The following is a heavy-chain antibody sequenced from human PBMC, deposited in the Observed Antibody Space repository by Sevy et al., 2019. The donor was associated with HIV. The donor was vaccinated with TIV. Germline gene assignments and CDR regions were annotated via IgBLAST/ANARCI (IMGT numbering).Heavy chain of an antibody. J-gene: IGHJ3*02. V-gene: IGHV3-30*18. D-gene: IGHD5-18*01. CDR3: AKGGGYSYGYMGSSNDAFDI. Sequence: GGALRLSCAASGFTFSSYGMHWVRQAPGKGLEWVAVISYDGSNKYYADSVKGRFTISRDNSKNTLYLQMNSLRAEDTAVYYCAKGGGYSYGYMGSSNDAFDIWGQGTMVTVSS. CDR2: ISYDGSNK. CDR1: GFTFSSYG.